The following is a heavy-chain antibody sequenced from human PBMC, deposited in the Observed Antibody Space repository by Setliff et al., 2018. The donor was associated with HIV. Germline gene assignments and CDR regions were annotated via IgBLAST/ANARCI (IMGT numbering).Heavy chain of an antibody. CDR2: ISGSGSTT. D-gene: IGHD2-21*01. Sequence: PGGSLRLSCAASGFTFTSYAMNWVHQAPGKGLEWVSSISGSGSTTYYADSVKGRLTISRDNSQNALYLHMNSLRAEDTAVYYCAKLQEGHVYSHYDSWGQGTLVTVSS. CDR1: GFTFTSYA. J-gene: IGHJ4*02. CDR3: AKLQEGHVYSHYDS. V-gene: IGHV3-23*01.